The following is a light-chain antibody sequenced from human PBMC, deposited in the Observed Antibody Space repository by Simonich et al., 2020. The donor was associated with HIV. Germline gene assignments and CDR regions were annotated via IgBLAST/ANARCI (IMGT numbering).Light chain of an antibody. Sequence: DIVMTQSPDSLAVSLGERATLNCKSSQRVLYSSNNKNCLAWYQQKPGQPPKLLIYWASTREAGVPDRFSGSGSGTDFTLTISRLQAEDVAVYYCQQYYSSPRTLGQGTKVEIK. V-gene: IGKV4-1*01. CDR3: QQYYSSPRT. J-gene: IGKJ1*01. CDR2: WAS. CDR1: QRVLYSSNNKNC.